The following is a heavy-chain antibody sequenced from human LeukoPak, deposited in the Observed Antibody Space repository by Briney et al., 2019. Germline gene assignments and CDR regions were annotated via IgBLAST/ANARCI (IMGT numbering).Heavy chain of an antibody. CDR3: ARGVEPLAANTLAY. D-gene: IGHD1-14*01. V-gene: IGHV3-53*01. Sequence: GGSLRLSCAASGFTVINNEMTWVRQAPGKGLEWVSVLYSDGNTKYADSVQGRFTISRDNSKNTLYLEMNSLSPDDTAVYYCARGVEPLAANTLAYWGQGTLVTVSS. CDR2: LYSDGNT. J-gene: IGHJ4*02. CDR1: GFTVINNE.